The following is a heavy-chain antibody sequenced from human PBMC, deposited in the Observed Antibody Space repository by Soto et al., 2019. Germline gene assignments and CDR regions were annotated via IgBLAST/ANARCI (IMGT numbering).Heavy chain of an antibody. CDR3: ARDLASSLWFGEAYNWFDP. CDR2: INAGNGNT. J-gene: IGHJ5*02. V-gene: IGHV1-3*01. CDR1: GYTFTSYA. Sequence: GASVKVSCKASGYTFTSYAMHWARQAPGQRLEWMGWINAGNGNTKYSQKFQGRVTITRDTSASTAYMELSSLRSEDTAVYYCARDLASSLWFGEAYNWFDPWGQGTLVTVSS. D-gene: IGHD3-10*01.